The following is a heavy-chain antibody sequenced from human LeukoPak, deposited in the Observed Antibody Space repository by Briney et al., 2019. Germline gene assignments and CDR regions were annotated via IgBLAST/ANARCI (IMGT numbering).Heavy chain of an antibody. CDR3: ARVVVVPAVYFDH. Sequence: ASVKVSCKASGYTFSGYYMHWVRQAPGQGLEWMGWINANSGGVHYAQKCQGRVTMTRDTSTSTAYMELSRLKSDDTAVYYCARVVVVPAVYFDHWGQGALVTVSS. V-gene: IGHV1-2*02. D-gene: IGHD2-2*01. CDR1: GYTFSGYY. CDR2: INANSGGV. J-gene: IGHJ4*02.